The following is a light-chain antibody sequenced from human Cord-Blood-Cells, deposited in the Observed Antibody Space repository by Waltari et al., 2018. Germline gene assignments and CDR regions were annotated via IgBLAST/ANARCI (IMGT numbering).Light chain of an antibody. J-gene: IGKJ2*01. CDR1: QSISSY. CDR3: QQSYSTI. CDR2: ATS. V-gene: IGKV1-39*01. Sequence: DIQMTQSPSSLSASVGDRVTIPCRASQSISSYVNSYQQKPGKAPKLLIYATSRLQSAVPSRCSGSGSETDFTLTISSLQPEEFATYYCQQSYSTIFGQGTKLEIK.